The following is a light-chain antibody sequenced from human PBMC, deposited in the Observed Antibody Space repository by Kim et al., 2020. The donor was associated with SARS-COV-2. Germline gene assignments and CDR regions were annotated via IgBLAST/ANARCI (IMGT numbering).Light chain of an antibody. CDR3: QQYGGAPGT. Sequence: EIVLTQSPGTLSLSPGERATLSCRASQTVDRSYVAWYQQRSGQAPRLLIYGASNRATGIPDRFSGSGSGTDFTLTIGRLEPEECAVYYCQQYGGAPGTFWEGTKV. V-gene: IGKV3-20*01. CDR1: QTVDRSY. J-gene: IGKJ1*01. CDR2: GAS.